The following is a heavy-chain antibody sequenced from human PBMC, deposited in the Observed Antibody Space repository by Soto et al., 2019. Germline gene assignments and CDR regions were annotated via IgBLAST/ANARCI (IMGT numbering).Heavy chain of an antibody. CDR1: GFTFSSYS. CDR2: ISSSSSYI. J-gene: IGHJ4*02. Sequence: GGSLRLSYAASGFTFSSYSMNWVRQAPGKGLEWVSSISSSSSYIYYADSVKGRFTISRDNAKNSLYLQMNSLRAEDTAVYYCVRDLPYYYGSGSTLSSYYFDYWGQGTLVTVSS. CDR3: VRDLPYYYGSGSTLSSYYFDY. V-gene: IGHV3-21*01. D-gene: IGHD3-10*01.